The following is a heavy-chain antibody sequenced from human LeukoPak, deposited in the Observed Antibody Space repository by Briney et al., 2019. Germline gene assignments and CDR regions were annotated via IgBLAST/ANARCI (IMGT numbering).Heavy chain of an antibody. CDR3: ASLTYYYDSSGYSYFDY. Sequence: GGSLRLSCAASGFTVSSNYMSWVRQAPGKGLEWVSVIYSGGSTYYADSVKGRFTISRDNAKNSLYLQMNSLRAEDTAVYYCASLTYYYDSSGYSYFDYWGQGTLVTVSS. CDR2: IYSGGST. J-gene: IGHJ4*02. CDR1: GFTVSSNY. D-gene: IGHD3-22*01. V-gene: IGHV3-66*01.